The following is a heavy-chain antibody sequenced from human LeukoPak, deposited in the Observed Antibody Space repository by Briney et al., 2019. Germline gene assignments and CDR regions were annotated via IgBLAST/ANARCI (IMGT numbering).Heavy chain of an antibody. V-gene: IGHV3-66*01. D-gene: IGHD6-13*01. Sequence: AGGSLRLSCAASGFTVSSNYMSWVRQAPGKGLEWVSVIYSGGSTYYADSVKGRFTISRDKSKNTLYLQMNSLRAEDTAVYYCAREDLRSSSWYYYGMDVWGQGTTVTVSS. J-gene: IGHJ6*02. CDR2: IYSGGST. CDR3: AREDLRSSSWYYYGMDV. CDR1: GFTVSSNY.